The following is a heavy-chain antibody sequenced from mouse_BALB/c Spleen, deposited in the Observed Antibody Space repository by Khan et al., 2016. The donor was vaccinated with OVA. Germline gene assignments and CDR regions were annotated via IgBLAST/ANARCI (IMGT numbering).Heavy chain of an antibody. CDR1: GYSITSDYA. D-gene: IGHD1-1*01. Sequence: EVQLVETGPGLVKPSQSLSLTCTVTGYSITSDYAWNWIRQFPGNKLEWMGYISYSGNTKYNPSLKSRISITRDTSENLFFLQLNSVTIEDTATYYCARIYGGDFDYWGQGTTLTVSS. J-gene: IGHJ2*01. V-gene: IGHV3-2*02. CDR2: ISYSGNT. CDR3: ARIYGGDFDY.